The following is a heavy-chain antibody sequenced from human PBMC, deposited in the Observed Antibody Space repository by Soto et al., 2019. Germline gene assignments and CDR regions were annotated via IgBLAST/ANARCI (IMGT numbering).Heavy chain of an antibody. CDR1: GGSLRNSV. CDR2: VIPILGTA. CDR3: ARLGHPGH. Sequence: QVQLVPSGAEVKKPGSSVKVSCTASGGSLRNSVISWVRQAPAQRLEWMGGVIPILGTANYAQKFQGRVTMTADEATSTAYMDLSSLSPDDTAVYYCARLGHPGHWGPGTLVTVSS. J-gene: IGHJ4*02. V-gene: IGHV1-69*01.